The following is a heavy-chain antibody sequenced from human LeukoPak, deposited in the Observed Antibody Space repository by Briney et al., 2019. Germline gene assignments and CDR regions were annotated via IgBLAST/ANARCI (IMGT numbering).Heavy chain of an antibody. D-gene: IGHD2-2*01. J-gene: IGHJ3*02. CDR2: IYYSGST. CDR3: ARGIVVVPAAREIDAFDS. Sequence: SQTLSLTCTVSGGSISSGGYYWSWIRQHPGKGLEWIGYIYYSGSTYYNPSLKSRVTISVDTSKNQFSLKLSSVTAADTAVYYCARGIVVVPAAREIDAFDSWGQGTMVTVSS. V-gene: IGHV4-31*03. CDR1: GGSISSGGYY.